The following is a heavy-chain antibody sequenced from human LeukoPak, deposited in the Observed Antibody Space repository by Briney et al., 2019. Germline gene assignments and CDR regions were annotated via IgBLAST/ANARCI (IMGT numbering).Heavy chain of an antibody. D-gene: IGHD6-13*01. Sequence: GGSLRLSCAASGFTFSSYWMHWVRQAPGKGLVWVSRINTDGSSTSYADSVKGRFTISRDNAKNTLYLQMNSLRAEDTAVYYCAKGRIAAAGYYFDYWGQGTLVTVSS. V-gene: IGHV3-74*01. CDR2: INTDGSST. J-gene: IGHJ4*02. CDR3: AKGRIAAAGYYFDY. CDR1: GFTFSSYW.